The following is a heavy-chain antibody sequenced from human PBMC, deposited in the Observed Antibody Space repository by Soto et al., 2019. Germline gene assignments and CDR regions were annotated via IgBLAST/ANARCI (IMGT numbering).Heavy chain of an antibody. CDR1: GLTFSSYW. D-gene: IGHD4-17*01. CDR3: ATTTVLDY. V-gene: IGHV3-7*01. Sequence: GSLRLSCAASGLTFSSYWMSWVRQAPGKGLEWVANIKQDGSEKYYVDSVKGRFTISRDNAKNSLYLQMNSLRAEDTAVYYCATTTVLDYWGQGTLVTVSS. J-gene: IGHJ4*02. CDR2: IKQDGSEK.